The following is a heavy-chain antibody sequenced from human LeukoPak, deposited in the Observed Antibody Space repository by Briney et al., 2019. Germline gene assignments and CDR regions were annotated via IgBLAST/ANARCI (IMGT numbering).Heavy chain of an antibody. D-gene: IGHD2-15*01. Sequence: GWSLRLSCAASGFTFSDYYMSWIRQAPGKGLEWVSYISSSGSTIYYADSVKGRFTISRDNAKNSLYLQMNSLRAEDTAVYYCARLTAATIALDYWGQGTLVTVSS. J-gene: IGHJ4*02. CDR1: GFTFSDYY. CDR2: ISSSGSTI. V-gene: IGHV3-11*01. CDR3: ARLTAATIALDY.